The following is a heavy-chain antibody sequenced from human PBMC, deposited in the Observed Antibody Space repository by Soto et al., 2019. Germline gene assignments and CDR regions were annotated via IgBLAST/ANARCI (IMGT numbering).Heavy chain of an antibody. CDR3: ARGKYYEPNWFDP. CDR1: GCSSIPYY. V-gene: IGHV4-59*01. D-gene: IGHD3-3*01. CDR2: IYYNGKT. J-gene: IGHJ5*02. Sequence: SETLCLTCTVSGCSSIPYYSSWIRQSPGKGLEWIGHIYYNGKTDYNPSLKSRVTISVDTSKSQFSLDLNSVTAADTAVYFCARGKYYEPNWFDPWSQGTLVTVSS.